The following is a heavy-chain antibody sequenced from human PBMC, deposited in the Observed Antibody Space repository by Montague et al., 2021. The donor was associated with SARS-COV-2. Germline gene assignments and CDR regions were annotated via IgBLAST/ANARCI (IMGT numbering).Heavy chain of an antibody. D-gene: IGHD3-3*01. CDR2: IYSGGSST. CDR1: GFTFSSYA. CDR3: AKDPYYDFWSGYYFDY. V-gene: IGHV3-23*03. J-gene: IGHJ4*02. Sequence: SLRLSCAASGFTFSSYAMSWVRQAPGKGLERVSVIYSGGSSTYYADSVKGRFTISRDNSKNTLYLQMNSLRAEDTAVYYCAKDPYYDFWSGYYFDYWGQGTLVTVSS.